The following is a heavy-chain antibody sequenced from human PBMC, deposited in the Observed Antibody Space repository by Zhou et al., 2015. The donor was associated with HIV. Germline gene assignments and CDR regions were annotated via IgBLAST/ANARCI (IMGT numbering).Heavy chain of an antibody. J-gene: IGHJ3*02. CDR1: GGTFNRFA. Sequence: QVQLVQSGSEVKKPGSSVTVSCKTSGGTFNRFAINWVRQAPGQGLEWMGGITPMFEIDKYAQKFRTRLIITVDKSTSTAYMELSSLTSEDTAIYFCARSSVNHENAFDIWGQGTNVIVSP. CDR2: ITPMFEID. V-gene: IGHV1-69*17. CDR3: ARSSVNHENAFDI. D-gene: IGHD3-22*01.